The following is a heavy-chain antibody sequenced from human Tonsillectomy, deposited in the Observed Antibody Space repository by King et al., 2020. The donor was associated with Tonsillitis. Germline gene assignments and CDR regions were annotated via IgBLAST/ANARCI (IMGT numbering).Heavy chain of an antibody. CDR3: ARAGCYYDGGGYYFTVYEY. D-gene: IGHD3-22*01. V-gene: IGHV1-69*01. J-gene: IGHJ4*02. Sequence: QLVQSGAEVKKPGSSVKVSCKVSGGTFSSYAISWVRQAPGQGLEWMGGIIPMFGTANYAQKFQGRVTVTADESTSTAYMELSSLRSEDTAVYYCARAGCYYDGGGYYFTVYEYGGQGPLVTVPS. CDR2: IIPMFGTA. CDR1: GGTFSSYA.